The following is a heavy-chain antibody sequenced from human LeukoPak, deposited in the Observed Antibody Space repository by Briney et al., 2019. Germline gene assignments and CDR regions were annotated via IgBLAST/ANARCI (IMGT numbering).Heavy chain of an antibody. J-gene: IGHJ4*02. D-gene: IGHD5-12*01. CDR3: ARGGKGWLLTTLDY. CDR2: IYTSGST. CDR1: GCSISSYY. V-gene: IGHV4-4*07. Sequence: SETLSLTCTVSGCSISSYYWSWIRQPAGKGLEWIGRIYTSGSTNYNPSLKSRVTMSVDTSKNQLSLKLSSVTAADTAVYYCARGGKGWLLTTLDYWGQGTLVTVSS.